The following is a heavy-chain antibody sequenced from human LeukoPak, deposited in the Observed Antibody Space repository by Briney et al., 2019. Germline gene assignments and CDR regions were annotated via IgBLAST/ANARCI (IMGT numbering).Heavy chain of an antibody. CDR2: IIPIFGTA. CDR3: ARGSRLELRYFDDYYYYMDV. D-gene: IGHD3-9*01. Sequence: SVKVSCKASGGTFSSYAISWVRQAPAQGLEWMGGIIPIFGTANYAQKFQGRVTITTDESTSTAYMELSSLRSEDTAVYYCARGSRLELRYFDDYYYYMDVWGKGTTVTVSS. CDR1: GGTFSSYA. J-gene: IGHJ6*03. V-gene: IGHV1-69*05.